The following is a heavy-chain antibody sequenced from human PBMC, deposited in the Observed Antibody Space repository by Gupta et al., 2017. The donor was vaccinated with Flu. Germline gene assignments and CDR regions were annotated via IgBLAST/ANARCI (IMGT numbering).Heavy chain of an antibody. D-gene: IGHD3-16*01. CDR3: ARQLSVGGTEPNWFDF. Sequence: QLQLQESGPGLVKPSETLSLTCTVSGGSISSSSYYWGWLRPPPGKGLEWIGSIYYSGSTYYNPSLKSRVTISVDTSKNQFSLKLSSVTAPDTAVYYCARQLSVGGTEPNWFDFWGQGTLVTVSS. V-gene: IGHV4-39*01. CDR1: GGSISSSSYY. CDR2: IYYSGST. J-gene: IGHJ5*01.